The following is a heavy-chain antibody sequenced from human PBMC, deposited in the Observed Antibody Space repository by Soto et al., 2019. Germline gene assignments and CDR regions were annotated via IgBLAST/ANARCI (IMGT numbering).Heavy chain of an antibody. CDR1: GFNFSGSA. CDR3: TSPAKAGDIVLLHEY. J-gene: IGHJ4*02. V-gene: IGHV3-73*02. Sequence: EVQLVESGGGLVQPGGSLKLSCAASGFNFSGSAMHWVRQASGKGLEWVGRIRSKAKRYSTAYAAPVKGRFSISRDDSKNTAYLQMYSLKTEDTAVYYCTSPAKAGDIVLLHEYWGQGTLVIVSP. CDR2: IRSKAKRYST. D-gene: IGHD2-8*01.